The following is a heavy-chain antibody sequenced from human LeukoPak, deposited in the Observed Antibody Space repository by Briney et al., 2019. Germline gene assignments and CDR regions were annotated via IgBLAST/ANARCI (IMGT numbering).Heavy chain of an antibody. CDR3: ARDLVVSNYYYYGFDV. J-gene: IGHJ6*02. CDR1: GGSFSGDY. Sequence: SETLSVTCAVYGGSFSGDYWSCIRQPPGKGLEWIGKINHSGSTNYNPSLKSRVTISVDTSKNQFSLKLTSVTAADTAVYYCARDLVVSNYYYYGFDVRGQGTTVTVSS. D-gene: IGHD2-15*01. CDR2: INHSGST. V-gene: IGHV4-34*01.